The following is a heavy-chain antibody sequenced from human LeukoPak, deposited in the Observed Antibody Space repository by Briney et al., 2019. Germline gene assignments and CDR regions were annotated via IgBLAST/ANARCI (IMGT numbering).Heavy chain of an antibody. Sequence: SETLSLTCTVSGGSISSSSYYWGWLRQPPGKGLEWIGSIYYSGSTYCNPSLKSRVTISVDTSKNQFSLKLSSVTAADTAVYYCVVQYYDFWSGYYTGFDYWGQGTLVTVSS. CDR1: GGSISSSSYY. CDR2: IYYSGST. J-gene: IGHJ4*02. CDR3: VVQYYDFWSGYYTGFDY. D-gene: IGHD3-3*01. V-gene: IGHV4-39*07.